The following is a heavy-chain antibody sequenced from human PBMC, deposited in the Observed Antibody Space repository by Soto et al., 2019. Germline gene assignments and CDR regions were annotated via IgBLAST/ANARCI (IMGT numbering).Heavy chain of an antibody. Sequence: EVQLLESGGGLVQPGGSLRLSCAASGFTFSSYAMSWVRQAPGKGLEWVSAISGSGGSTYYADSVKGRFTISRDNSKNTLYVQMNSLRAEDTAVYYCAGKYSHMVYPDAFDIWGQGTMVTVSS. J-gene: IGHJ3*02. CDR3: AGKYSHMVYPDAFDI. V-gene: IGHV3-23*01. CDR1: GFTFSSYA. CDR2: ISGSGGST. D-gene: IGHD6-6*01.